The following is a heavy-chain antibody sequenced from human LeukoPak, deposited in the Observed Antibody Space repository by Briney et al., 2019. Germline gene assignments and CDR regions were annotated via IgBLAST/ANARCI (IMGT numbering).Heavy chain of an antibody. J-gene: IGHJ4*02. V-gene: IGHV5-10-1*01. Sequence: GESLKISCKGSGYSFPSYWITWVRQMPGKGLEWMGRIDPSDSYTNYSPSFQGHVTISADKSISTAYLQWSSLKASDTAMYYCARSYSGYDYLDYWGQGTLVTVSS. CDR3: ARSYSGYDYLDY. CDR2: IDPSDSYT. CDR1: GYSFPSYW. D-gene: IGHD5-12*01.